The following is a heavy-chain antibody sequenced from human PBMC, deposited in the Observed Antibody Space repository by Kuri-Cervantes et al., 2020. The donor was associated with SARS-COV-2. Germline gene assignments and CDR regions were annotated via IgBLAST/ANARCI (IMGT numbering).Heavy chain of an antibody. Sequence: GESLKISCAASGFTFSNAWMSWVRQAPGEGLEWVAVIWYDGSNKYYADSVKGRFTISRDNSKNTLYLQMNSLRAEDTAVYYCARLEVGLRGGYGMDVWGQGTTVTVSS. J-gene: IGHJ6*02. V-gene: IGHV3-33*08. CDR2: IWYDGSNK. CDR1: GFTFSNAW. CDR3: ARLEVGLRGGYGMDV. D-gene: IGHD3/OR15-3a*01.